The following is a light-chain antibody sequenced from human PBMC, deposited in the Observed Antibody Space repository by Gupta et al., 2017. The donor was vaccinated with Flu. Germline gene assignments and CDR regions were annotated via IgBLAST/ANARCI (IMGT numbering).Light chain of an antibody. V-gene: IGLV2-14*03. Sequence: QSALTQPASVSGSPGQSVTISCTGSSSDVAYNFVSWHQHHPGEAPKLMMYDFSLRPSGVTNRFSGSKFGNTASLTIAGLQVEDEAVYFCSSYTSSTARVFGSGTKVTVL. CDR3: SSYTSSTARV. CDR2: DFS. J-gene: IGLJ1*01. CDR1: SSDVAYNF.